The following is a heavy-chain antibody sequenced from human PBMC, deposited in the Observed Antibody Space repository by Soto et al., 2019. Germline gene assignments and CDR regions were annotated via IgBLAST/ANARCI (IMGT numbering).Heavy chain of an antibody. CDR2: IIPIFGTA. D-gene: IGHD3-3*01. CDR3: AKFWSGYYNWFDP. J-gene: IGHJ5*02. CDR1: GGTFSSYA. V-gene: IGHV1-69*06. Sequence: GASVKVSCKASGGTFSSYAISWVRQAPGQGLEWMGGIIPIFGTANYAQKFQGRVTITADKSASTAYMELSSLRSEDTAVYYCAKFWSGYYNWFDPWGQGTLVTVSS.